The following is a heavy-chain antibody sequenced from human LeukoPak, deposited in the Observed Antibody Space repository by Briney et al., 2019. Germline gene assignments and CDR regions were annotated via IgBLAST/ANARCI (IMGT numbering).Heavy chain of an antibody. V-gene: IGHV1-69*05. CDR3: ARDLFPSKKQAESNDY. J-gene: IGHJ4*02. D-gene: IGHD4-11*01. CDR1: GGTFSSYA. CDR2: LIPIFGTA. Sequence: GASVKVSCKASGGTFSSYAISWVRQAPGQGLEWMGGLIPIFGTANYAQKFQGRVTITTDESTSTAYMELSSLRSEDTAVYYCARDLFPSKKQAESNDYWGQGTLVTVSS.